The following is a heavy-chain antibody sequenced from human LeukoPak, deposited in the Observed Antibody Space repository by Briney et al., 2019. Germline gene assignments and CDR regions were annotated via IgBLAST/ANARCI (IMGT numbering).Heavy chain of an antibody. Sequence: PSETLSLTCAVYGGSFSGYYWSWIRQPPGKGLEWIGEINHSGSTNYNPSLKSRVTISVDTSKNQFSLKLSSVTAADTAVYCCATLENTDIVVVPAEMDVWGKGTTVTVSS. D-gene: IGHD2-2*01. J-gene: IGHJ6*04. CDR2: INHSGST. V-gene: IGHV4-34*01. CDR3: ATLENTDIVVVPAEMDV. CDR1: GGSFSGYY.